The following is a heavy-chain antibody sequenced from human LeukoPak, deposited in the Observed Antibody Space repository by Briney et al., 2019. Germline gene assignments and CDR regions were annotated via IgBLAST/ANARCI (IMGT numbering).Heavy chain of an antibody. CDR1: GDFISAYY. V-gene: IGHV4-59*01. CDR3: AREYNWFDP. J-gene: IGHJ5*02. CDR2: ISYSGGT. Sequence: PSETLSLTCTVSGDFISAYYWTWIRQPPGKGLEWIGYISYSGGTNYNASLKRRVTISLDTFKNQFSLKLTSVTAADTAMYYCAREYNWFDPWGQGTLVTVSS.